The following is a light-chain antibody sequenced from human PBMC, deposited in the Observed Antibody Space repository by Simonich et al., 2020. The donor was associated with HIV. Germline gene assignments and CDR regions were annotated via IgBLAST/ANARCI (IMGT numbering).Light chain of an antibody. CDR2: AAS. V-gene: IGKV1-NL1*01. Sequence: DIQMTQSPSSLSASVGDRVTITCRASQDISTSLVWYQQTPGKAPKLLLYAASRLESGVPSRFSGSGSGTDYTLTISSLQPEDFAAYYCQQYYSTPTFGGGTKVEIK. CDR3: QQYYSTPT. J-gene: IGKJ4*01. CDR1: QDISTS.